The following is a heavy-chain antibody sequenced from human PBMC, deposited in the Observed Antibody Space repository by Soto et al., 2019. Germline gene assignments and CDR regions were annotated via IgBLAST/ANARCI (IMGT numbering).Heavy chain of an antibody. J-gene: IGHJ5*02. CDR1: RYTFTSYY. D-gene: IGHD2-15*01. CDR2: INPSGGST. Sequence: SVKVSCEASRYTFTSYYMHWGRQAPGQGLEWMGIINPSGGSTSYAQKFQGRVTMTRDTSTSTVYMELSSLRSEDTAVYYCARDFVVATGPLDPWGQGTLVTVSS. CDR3: ARDFVVATGPLDP. V-gene: IGHV1-46*01.